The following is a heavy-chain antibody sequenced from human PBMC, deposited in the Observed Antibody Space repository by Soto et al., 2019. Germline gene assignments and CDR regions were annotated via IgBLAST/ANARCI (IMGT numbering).Heavy chain of an antibody. CDR3: ARVYSPYYDFWSGIGYYYYYMDV. CDR1: GGSFSGYY. J-gene: IGHJ6*03. Sequence: SETLSLTCAVYGGSFSGYYLSWIRQPPGKGLEWIGEINHSGSTNYNPSLKSRVTISVDTSKNQFSLKLSSVTAADTAVYYCARVYSPYYDFWSGIGYYYYYMDVWGKGTTVTVSS. V-gene: IGHV4-34*01. CDR2: INHSGST. D-gene: IGHD3-3*01.